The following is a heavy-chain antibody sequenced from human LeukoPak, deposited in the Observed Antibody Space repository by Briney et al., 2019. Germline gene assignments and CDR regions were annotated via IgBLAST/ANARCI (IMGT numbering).Heavy chain of an antibody. CDR2: IYYSGST. Sequence: IPSQTLSLTCIVSGGSISSGGYYWSWIRQHPGKGLEWIGYIYYSGSTYYNPSLESRVTVSIATSKSQFSLNLRSVTAADTAVYYCARFGSRIQTGASFGFDSWGQGILVLVSS. V-gene: IGHV4-31*03. CDR3: ARFGSRIQTGASFGFDS. J-gene: IGHJ4*02. D-gene: IGHD3-10*01. CDR1: GGSISSGGYY.